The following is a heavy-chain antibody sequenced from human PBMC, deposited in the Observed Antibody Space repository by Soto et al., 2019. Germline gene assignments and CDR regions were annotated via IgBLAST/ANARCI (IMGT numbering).Heavy chain of an antibody. CDR1: GYTFTGYY. J-gene: IGHJ4*02. Sequence: ASVKVSCKASGYTFTGYYMHWVRQAPGQGLEWMGWINPNSGGTNYAQKFQGRVTMTRDTSISTAHMELSRLRSDDTAVYYCARDSSSTAMYYFDYWGQGTLVTVSS. CDR2: INPNSGGT. D-gene: IGHD6-6*01. V-gene: IGHV1-2*02. CDR3: ARDSSSTAMYYFDY.